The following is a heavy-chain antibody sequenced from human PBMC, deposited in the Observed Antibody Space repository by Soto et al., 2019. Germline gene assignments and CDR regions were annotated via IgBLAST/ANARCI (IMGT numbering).Heavy chain of an antibody. V-gene: IGHV3-7*05. CDR3: ARGKWELLEGFDY. D-gene: IGHD1-26*01. CDR1: GFTFSSYW. J-gene: IGHJ4*02. Sequence: GGSLRLSCAASGFTFSSYWMSWVRQAPGKGLEWVANIKQDGSEKYYVDSVKGRFTISRDNAKNSLYLQMNSLRAEDTAVYYCARGKWELLEGFDYWGQGTLVTVSS. CDR2: IKQDGSEK.